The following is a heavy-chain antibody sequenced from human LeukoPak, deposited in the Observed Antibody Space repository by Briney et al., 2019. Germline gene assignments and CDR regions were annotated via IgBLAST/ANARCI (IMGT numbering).Heavy chain of an antibody. CDR3: ARASPTYGDYDYYYGMDV. Sequence: ASVKVSCKASGYTFTSYYMHWERQAPGQGLEWMGIINPSGGSTSYAQKFQGRVTMTRDTSTSTVYMELSSLRSEDTAVYYCARASPTYGDYDYYYGMDVWGQGTTVTVYS. V-gene: IGHV1-46*01. CDR1: GYTFTSYY. J-gene: IGHJ6*02. D-gene: IGHD4-17*01. CDR2: INPSGGST.